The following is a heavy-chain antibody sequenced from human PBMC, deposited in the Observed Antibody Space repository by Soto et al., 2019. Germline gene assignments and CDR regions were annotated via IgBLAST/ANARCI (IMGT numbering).Heavy chain of an antibody. D-gene: IGHD6-6*01. Sequence: SETLSLTCTVSGGSISSSSYYWGWIRQPPGKGLEWIGSIYYSGSTYYNPSLKSRVTISVDTSKNQSSLKLSSVTAADTAVYYCASFNSSSATRGIHYSGQATLVTVSS. CDR2: IYYSGST. J-gene: IGHJ4*02. CDR1: GGSISSSSYY. CDR3: ASFNSSSATRGIHY. V-gene: IGHV4-39*01.